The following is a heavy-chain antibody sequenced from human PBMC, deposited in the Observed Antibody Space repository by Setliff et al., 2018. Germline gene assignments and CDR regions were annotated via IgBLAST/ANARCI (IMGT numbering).Heavy chain of an antibody. D-gene: IGHD3-3*01. Sequence: PGGSLRLSCAASGFTFSSYWMSWVRQAPGKGLEWVANIKQDGSEKYYVDSVKGRFTISRDNAKNSLYLQMNSLRAEDTAVYYCAREQYYNFWSGYYHPFRGVDYWGQGTLVTVSS. CDR3: AREQYYNFWSGYYHPFRGVDY. J-gene: IGHJ4*02. V-gene: IGHV3-7*01. CDR1: GFTFSSYW. CDR2: IKQDGSEK.